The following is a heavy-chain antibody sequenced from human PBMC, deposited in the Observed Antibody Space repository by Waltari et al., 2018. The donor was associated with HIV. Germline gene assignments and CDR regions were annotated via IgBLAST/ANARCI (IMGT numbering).Heavy chain of an antibody. CDR1: GGSISSSSYY. CDR2: IYYSGST. Sequence: QLQLQESGPGLVKPSETLSLTCTVSGGSISSSSYYWGWIRQPPGKGLEWIGSIYYSGSTYYNPSLKSRVTISVDTSKNQFSLKLSSVTAADTAVYYCASSRVFGSGYGLDFDYWGQGTLVTVSS. V-gene: IGHV4-39*01. CDR3: ASSRVFGSGYGLDFDY. D-gene: IGHD5-12*01. J-gene: IGHJ4*02.